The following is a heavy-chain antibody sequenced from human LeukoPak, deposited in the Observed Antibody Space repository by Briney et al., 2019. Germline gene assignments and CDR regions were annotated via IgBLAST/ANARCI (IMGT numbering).Heavy chain of an antibody. D-gene: IGHD3-3*01. J-gene: IGHJ4*02. CDR2: IYYSGST. CDR1: GGSISSYY. CDR3: ARVNPYDFWSGYFFDC. V-gene: IGHV4-59*01. Sequence: SETLSLTCTVSGGSISSYYWSWIRQPPGKGLEWIGYIYYSGSTNYNPSLKSRVTISVDTSKNQFSLKLSSVTAADTAVYYCARVNPYDFWSGYFFDCWGQGTLVTVSS.